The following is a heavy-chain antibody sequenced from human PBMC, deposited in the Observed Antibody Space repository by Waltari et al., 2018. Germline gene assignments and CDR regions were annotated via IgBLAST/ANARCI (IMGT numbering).Heavy chain of an antibody. J-gene: IGHJ6*02. Sequence: QVQLQESGPGLVKPSETLSLTCTVSGGSISSYYWSWIRQPPGKGLEWIGYIYYSGSTNYNPSPKSRVTISVDTSKNQFSLKLSSVTAADTAVYYCARARMGGMDVWGQGTTVTVSS. CDR3: ARARMGGMDV. CDR2: IYYSGST. D-gene: IGHD2-8*01. V-gene: IGHV4-59*01. CDR1: GGSISSYY.